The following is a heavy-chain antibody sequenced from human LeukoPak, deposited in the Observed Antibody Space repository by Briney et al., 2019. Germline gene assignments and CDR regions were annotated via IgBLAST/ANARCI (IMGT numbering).Heavy chain of an antibody. CDR2: IYHSGST. CDR3: ASTSVEMATITLDY. D-gene: IGHD5-24*01. J-gene: IGHJ4*02. CDR1: GGSISSSNW. V-gene: IGHV4-4*02. Sequence: SETLSLTCAVSGGSISSSNWWSWVRQPPGKGLEWIGEIYHSGSTNYNPSLKSRATISVDTSKNQFSLKLSSVTAADTAVYYCASTSVEMATITLDYWGQGTLVTVSS.